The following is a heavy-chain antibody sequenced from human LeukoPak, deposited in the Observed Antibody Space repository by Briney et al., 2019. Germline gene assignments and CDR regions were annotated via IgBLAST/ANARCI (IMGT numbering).Heavy chain of an antibody. CDR2: TSAYNGNT. V-gene: IGHV1-18*01. D-gene: IGHD3-3*01. Sequence: ASVKVSCKASGYTFTSYGISWVRQAPGQGLEWMGWTSAYNGNTDYAQKLQGRVRMTTDTSTSTDSMELRSLSSDDTAVYYCARVGGLRFLGWLLYEIHNFDYWGQGTLVTVSS. CDR3: ARVGGLRFLGWLLYEIHNFDY. CDR1: GYTFTSYG. J-gene: IGHJ4*02.